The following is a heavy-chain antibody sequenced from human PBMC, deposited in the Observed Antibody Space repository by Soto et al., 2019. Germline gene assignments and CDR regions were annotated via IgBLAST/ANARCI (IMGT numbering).Heavy chain of an antibody. V-gene: IGHV3-30*18. CDR1: GFTFSDYA. Sequence: VQLVESGGGVVQPGRSLRLSCAASGFTFSDYAMHWVRQAPGKGLEWVAVVSHDGRNTHYADSVKGRFTISRDSAKNTVSLETTSLRAEDTAVYYCANGGRQWLVTSAFNYWGQGALVTVPS. CDR3: ANGGRQWLVTSAFNY. J-gene: IGHJ4*02. CDR2: VSHDGRNT. D-gene: IGHD6-19*01.